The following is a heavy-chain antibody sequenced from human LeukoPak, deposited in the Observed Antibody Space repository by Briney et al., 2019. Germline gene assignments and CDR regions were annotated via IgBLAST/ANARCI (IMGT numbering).Heavy chain of an antibody. CDR1: GGSISSGDYY. CDR2: IYYSGST. V-gene: IGHV4-30-4*01. D-gene: IGHD1-1*01. J-gene: IGHJ4*02. Sequence: PSQTLSLTCTVSGGSISSGDYYWSWIRQPPGKGLEWIGYIYYSGSTYYNPSLKSRVTISVDTSKNQFSLKLSSVTAADTAVYYCAREKGGGTVSFDYWGQGTLVTVSS. CDR3: AREKGGGTVSFDY.